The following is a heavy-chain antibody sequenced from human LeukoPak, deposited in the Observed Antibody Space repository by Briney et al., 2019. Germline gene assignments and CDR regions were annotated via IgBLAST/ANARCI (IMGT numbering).Heavy chain of an antibody. CDR1: GYSISSSYY. CDR2: IYYSGST. D-gene: IGHD3-9*01. CDR3: ARVLRYFDWLLSPYNWFDP. Sequence: SETLSLTCTVSGYSISSSYYWSWIRQPPGKGLEWIGYIYYSGSTNYNPSLKSRVTISVDTSKNQFSLKLSSVTAADTAVYYCARVLRYFDWLLSPYNWFDPWGQGTLVTVSS. V-gene: IGHV4-59*12. J-gene: IGHJ5*02.